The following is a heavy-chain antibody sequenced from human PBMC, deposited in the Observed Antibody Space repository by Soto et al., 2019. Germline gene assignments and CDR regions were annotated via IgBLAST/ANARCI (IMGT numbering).Heavy chain of an antibody. D-gene: IGHD2-2*01. CDR3: ARAGRGVVEPAVTPAYYYYYGMDV. J-gene: IGHJ6*02. V-gene: IGHV3-7*01. Sequence: EVQLVESGGGLVQPGGSLRLSCAASGFTFSSYWMSWVRQAPGKGLEWVANIKQDGSEKYYVDSVKGRFTISRDNAKNSLYLEMNSLRAEDTAVYYCARAGRGVVEPAVTPAYYYYYGMDVWGQGTTVTVSS. CDR1: GFTFSSYW. CDR2: IKQDGSEK.